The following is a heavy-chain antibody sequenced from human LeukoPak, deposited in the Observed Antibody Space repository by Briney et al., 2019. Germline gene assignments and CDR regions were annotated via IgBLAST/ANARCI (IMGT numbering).Heavy chain of an antibody. D-gene: IGHD2-21*02. CDR2: IYHSGST. CDR1: GGSLSSSNW. V-gene: IGHV4-4*02. J-gene: IGHJ4*02. CDR3: AREVLAYCGGDCYSYFDY. Sequence: SETLSLTCAVSGGSLSSSNWWSWVRPPPGKGLEWIGEIYHSGSTNYNTSLKSRVTISVDKSKNQFSLKLSSVTAADTAVYYCAREVLAYCGGDCYSYFDYWGQGTLVTVSS.